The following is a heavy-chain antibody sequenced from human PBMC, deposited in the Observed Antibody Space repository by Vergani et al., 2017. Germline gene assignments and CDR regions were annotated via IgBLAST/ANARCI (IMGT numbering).Heavy chain of an antibody. D-gene: IGHD1-26*01. V-gene: IGHV3-21*01. CDR2: ISSSSSYI. CDR3: ARIVGGPDV. J-gene: IGHJ6*02. Sequence: GPSWVLSISSSSSYIYYADSVKGRFTISRDNAKNSLYLQMNSLRAEDTAVYYCARIVGGPDVWGQGTTVTVSS.